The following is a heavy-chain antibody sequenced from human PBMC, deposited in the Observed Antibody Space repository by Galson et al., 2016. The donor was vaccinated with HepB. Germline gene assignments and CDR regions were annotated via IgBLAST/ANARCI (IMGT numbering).Heavy chain of an antibody. D-gene: IGHD4-17*01. V-gene: IGHV4-34*01. CDR3: ARGDNPDYGDYASAYYYMDV. Sequence: LRLSCAASGFNLSDYNMNWVRQVPGKGLEWIGEINHSGSTNYNPSLKSRVTISVDTSKNQFSLKLSSVTAADTAVYYCARGDNPDYGDYASAYYYMDVWGKGTTVTVSS. CDR1: GFNLSDYN. CDR2: INHSGST. J-gene: IGHJ6*03.